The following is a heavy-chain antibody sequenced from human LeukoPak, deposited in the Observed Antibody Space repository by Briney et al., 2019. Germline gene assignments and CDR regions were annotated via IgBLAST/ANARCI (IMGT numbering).Heavy chain of an antibody. CDR2: ISYDGSNK. CDR1: GFSFGSYG. J-gene: IGHJ6*02. Sequence: GGSLRLSSAASGFSFGSYGMHWVRQAPGKGLEWVAVISYDGSNKYYADSVKGRFTISRDNSKNTLYLQMNSLRAEDTAVYYCAKDLGYGMDVWGQGTTVTVSS. V-gene: IGHV3-30*18. CDR3: AKDLGYGMDV.